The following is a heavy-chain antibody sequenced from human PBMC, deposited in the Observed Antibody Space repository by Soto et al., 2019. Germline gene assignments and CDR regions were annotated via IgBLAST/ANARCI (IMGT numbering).Heavy chain of an antibody. J-gene: IGHJ6*03. CDR2: VNPNSGGT. CDR1: GYTFTGHY. D-gene: IGHD6-13*01. V-gene: IGHV1-2*04. Sequence: ASVKVSCKASGYTFTGHYMHWVRQAPGQGLEWMGWVNPNSGGTNYAQKFQGWVTMTRDTSISTAYMELSRLRSDDTAVYYCAKCHSISWPLYHYYHLDVWGKGTTVTVSS. CDR3: AKCHSISWPLYHYYHLDV.